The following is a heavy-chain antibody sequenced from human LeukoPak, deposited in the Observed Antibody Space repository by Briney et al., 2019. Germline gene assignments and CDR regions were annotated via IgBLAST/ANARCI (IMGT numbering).Heavy chain of an antibody. D-gene: IGHD3-22*01. CDR1: GVSISSFY. CDR3: GRRTPILKHYDSVPIDAVDI. CDR2: IYYSGST. V-gene: IGHV4-59*08. J-gene: IGHJ3*02. Sequence: SETLSLTCTVSGVSISSFYWSWIRQPPGKGLEWVGYIYYSGSTNYNPSLKSRVTISVDASKNQLSLRLRSVTAADTAVYYCGRRTPILKHYDSVPIDAVDIWGQGTMVTVSS.